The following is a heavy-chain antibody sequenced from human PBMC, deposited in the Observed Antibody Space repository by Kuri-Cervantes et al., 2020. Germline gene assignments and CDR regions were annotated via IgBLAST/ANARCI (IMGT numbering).Heavy chain of an antibody. CDR1: GFTFSDDY. J-gene: IGHJ4*02. D-gene: IGHD7-27*01. V-gene: IGHV3-11*04. CDR2: ISGTGDII. CDR3: ARDETGSFDY. Sequence: GGSLRLSCVGSGFTFSDDYMSWIRQAPGKGLEWVSYISGTGDIIYYADSVKGRFTISRDNAKNSLYLQMNSLRAEDTAVYYCARDETGSFDYWGQGTLVTVSS.